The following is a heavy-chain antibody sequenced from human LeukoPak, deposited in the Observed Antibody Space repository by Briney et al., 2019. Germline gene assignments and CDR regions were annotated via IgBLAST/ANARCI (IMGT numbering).Heavy chain of an antibody. J-gene: IGHJ4*02. CDR3: ARVDSSGFFDY. Sequence: GGSLRLSCAASGFTFSSYAIHWVRQAPGKGLEWVAVISYDGSNKYYADSVKGRFTISRDNSKNTLYLQMNSLRAEDTAVYYCARVDSSGFFDYWGQGTLVTVSS. V-gene: IGHV3-30*04. CDR2: ISYDGSNK. CDR1: GFTFSSYA. D-gene: IGHD3-22*01.